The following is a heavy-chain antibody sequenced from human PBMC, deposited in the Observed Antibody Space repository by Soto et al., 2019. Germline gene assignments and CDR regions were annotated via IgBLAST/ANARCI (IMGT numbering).Heavy chain of an antibody. Sequence: QVQLQQWGAGLLKPSETLSLTCAVYGGSFSGYYWSWIRQPPGKGLEWIGEINHSGSTNYNPSLKSRVPISVDTSKNQFSLKLSSVTAADTAVYYCARSNYYYGSGSYYNVGYMDVWGKGTTVTVSS. V-gene: IGHV4-34*01. CDR3: ARSNYYYGSGSYYNVGYMDV. J-gene: IGHJ6*03. CDR2: INHSGST. D-gene: IGHD3-10*01. CDR1: GGSFSGYY.